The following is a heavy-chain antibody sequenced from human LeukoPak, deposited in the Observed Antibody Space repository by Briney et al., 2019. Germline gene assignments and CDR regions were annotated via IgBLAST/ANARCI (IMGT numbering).Heavy chain of an antibody. J-gene: IGHJ5*02. Sequence: SETLSLTCTVSGVSIRSGDYYWGWVRQSPGKGLEWIGSIYYSGSTYYNPSLKSRVTISVDTSKNQFSLKLSSVTAADTAVYYCAREVAAAGTGFDPWGQGTLVTVSS. CDR3: AREVAAAGTGFDP. CDR2: IYYSGST. CDR1: GVSIRSGDYY. D-gene: IGHD6-13*01. V-gene: IGHV4-39*07.